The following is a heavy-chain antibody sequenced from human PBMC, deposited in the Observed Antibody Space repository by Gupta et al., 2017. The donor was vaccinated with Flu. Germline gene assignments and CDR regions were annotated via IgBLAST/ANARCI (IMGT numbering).Heavy chain of an antibody. CDR3: AKDQGTKQLARGGYYFDY. V-gene: IGHV3-23*01. CDR2: ISGSGGST. D-gene: IGHD6-6*01. Sequence: EVQLLESGGGLVQPGGSLRLSCAASGFTFSSYAMSWVRQHPGKGLEWVSAISGSGGSTYYADSVKGRSTISRDNSKNTLYLQMNSLRAEDTAVYYCAKDQGTKQLARGGYYFDYWGQGTLVTVSS. CDR1: GFTFSSYA. J-gene: IGHJ4*02.